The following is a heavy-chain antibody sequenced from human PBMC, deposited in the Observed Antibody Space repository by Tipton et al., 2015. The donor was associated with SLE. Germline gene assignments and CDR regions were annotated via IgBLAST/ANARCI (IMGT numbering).Heavy chain of an antibody. CDR2: IFYTGST. D-gene: IGHD5-24*01. J-gene: IGHJ4*02. CDR1: GGSITSSSYF. CDR3: ASGGERWLQLGGY. V-gene: IGHV4-39*01. Sequence: TLSLTCTVSGGSITSSSYFWGWIRQPPGKGLEWIGTIFYTGSTYYNPSLRSRVTMSADTSTNQFSLKVTSVTAADTAVYYCASGGERWLQLGGYWGPGTLVTVSS.